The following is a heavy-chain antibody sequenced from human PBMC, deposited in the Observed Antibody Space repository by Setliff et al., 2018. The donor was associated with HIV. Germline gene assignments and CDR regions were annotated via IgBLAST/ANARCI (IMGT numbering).Heavy chain of an antibody. Sequence: SETLSLTCAVYGDFNEFFWTWIRQSPGKGLEWIGEINHSGSTNYNPSLKSRVTISVDTSKNQFSLKVNSVTAADTAVYYCARGRITLVRGVTNPYYDYYMDVWGKGTTVTVSS. V-gene: IGHV4-34*01. CDR2: INHSGST. J-gene: IGHJ6*03. CDR1: GDFNEFF. CDR3: ARGRITLVRGVTNPYYDYYMDV. D-gene: IGHD3-10*01.